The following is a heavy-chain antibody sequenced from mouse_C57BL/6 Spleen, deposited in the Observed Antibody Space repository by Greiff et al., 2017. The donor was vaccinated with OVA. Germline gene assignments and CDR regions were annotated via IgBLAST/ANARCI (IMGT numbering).Heavy chain of an antibody. CDR2: INPSSGYT. J-gene: IGHJ1*03. V-gene: IGHV1-4*01. CDR1: GYTFTSYT. CDR3: ARGDGYSYFDV. D-gene: IGHD2-3*01. Sequence: QVQLKESGAELARPGASVKMSCKASGYTFTSYTMHWVKQRPGQGLEWIGYINPSSGYTKYNQKFKDKATLTADKSSSTAYMQLSSLTSEDSAVYYCARGDGYSYFDVWGTGTTVTVSS.